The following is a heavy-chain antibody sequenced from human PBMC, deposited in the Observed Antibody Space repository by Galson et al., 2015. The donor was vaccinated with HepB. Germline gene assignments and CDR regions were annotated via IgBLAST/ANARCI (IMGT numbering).Heavy chain of an antibody. V-gene: IGHV5-10-1*01. CDR3: ARPGGYYYSNAFDI. J-gene: IGHJ3*02. CDR2: IDPSDSYT. Sequence: QSGAEVKKPGESLRISCKGSGYSFTSYWITWVRQMPGKGLEWMGRIDPSDSYTSYSPSFQGHVTISSDMSISTAFLQWSSLKASDTAMYYCARPGGYYYSNAFDIWGQGTMVTVSS. CDR1: GYSFTSYW. D-gene: IGHD3-22*01.